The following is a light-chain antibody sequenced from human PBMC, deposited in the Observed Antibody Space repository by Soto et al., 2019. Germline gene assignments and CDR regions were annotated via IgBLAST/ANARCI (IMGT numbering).Light chain of an antibody. Sequence: EIVLTQSPGTLSLSPWERATLSCRASQSVSSSYLAWYQQKPGQAPRLLLHDASTRATGIPARFSGSGSGTEFTLTISSLRSEDFAIYYCQQYNNWPPCTFGQGTKVDIK. J-gene: IGKJ2*02. CDR1: QSVSSSY. CDR2: DAS. CDR3: QQYNNWPPCT. V-gene: IGKV3-15*01.